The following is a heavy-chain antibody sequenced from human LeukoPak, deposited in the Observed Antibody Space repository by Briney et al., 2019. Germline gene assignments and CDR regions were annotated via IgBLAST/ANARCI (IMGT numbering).Heavy chain of an antibody. D-gene: IGHD2-2*01. CDR3: ARVDIVVVPAGFDP. V-gene: IGHV3-7*01. CDR2: IKQDGSEK. CDR1: GLTFSSYW. Sequence: GGSLSLSCEASGLTFSSYWIGWVRKAPGKGLEWGANIKQDGSEKYYVDSVKGRFTISRDNAKNSLYLQMNSLRVEDTAVYYCARVDIVVVPAGFDPWGQGTLVTVSS. J-gene: IGHJ5*02.